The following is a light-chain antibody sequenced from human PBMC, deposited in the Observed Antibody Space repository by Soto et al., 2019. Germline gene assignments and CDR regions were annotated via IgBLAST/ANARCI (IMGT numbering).Light chain of an antibody. V-gene: IGKV1-33*01. CDR2: GAS. CDR3: QQYASVPCT. Sequence: DIQMTQSPSSLSASVGDRVTITCQASQDIRKYLNWYQQEPGKAPKLLIYGASNLETGVPSRFSGSGSGTDFTFTISSLRPEDIATYYCQQYASVPCTFGRGTKLEIK. CDR1: QDIRKY. J-gene: IGKJ2*02.